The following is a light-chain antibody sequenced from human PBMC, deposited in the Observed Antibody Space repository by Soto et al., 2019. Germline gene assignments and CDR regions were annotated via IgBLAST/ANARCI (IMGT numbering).Light chain of an antibody. J-gene: IGLJ2*01. CDR1: SGHSSYA. CDR3: QTWGTGILV. V-gene: IGLV4-69*01. CDR2: LNSDGSH. Sequence: QLVLTQSPSASASLGASVKLTCTLSSGHSSYAIAWHQQQPEKGPRYLMKLNSDGSHSKGDGIPDRFSGSSSGAERYLTISSIQSEEEADYYCQTWGTGILVFGGGTKLTVL.